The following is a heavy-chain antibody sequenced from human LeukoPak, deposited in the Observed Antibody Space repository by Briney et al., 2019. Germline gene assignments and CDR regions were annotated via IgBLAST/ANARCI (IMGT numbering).Heavy chain of an antibody. V-gene: IGHV3-21*01. CDR3: ARVQSEITMVRGVIKYYYYGMDV. J-gene: IGHJ6*04. CDR2: IKNSSSYI. D-gene: IGHD3-10*01. Sequence: GGSLRLSCAASGFTFSSYSMNWVRQAPGKGLEGVSSIKNSSSYIYYADSVKGRFTISRDNAKHSLYLQMNSLRAEDTAVYYCARVQSEITMVRGVIKYYYYGMDVWGKGTTVTVSS. CDR1: GFTFSSYS.